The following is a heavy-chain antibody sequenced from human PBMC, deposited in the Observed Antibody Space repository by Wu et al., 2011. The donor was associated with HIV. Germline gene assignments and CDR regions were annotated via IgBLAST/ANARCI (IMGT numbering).Heavy chain of an antibody. CDR2: IIPIFGTA. J-gene: IGHJ3*02. D-gene: IGHD5-18*01. Sequence: QVQLVQSGAEVKKPGSSVKVSCKASGGTFSSYAISWVRQAPGQGLEWMGRIIPIFGTANYAQKFQGRVTITADKSTSTAYMELSSLRSEDTAVYYCARDSPVDTAMGWDAFDIWGQGTMVTVSS. V-gene: IGHV1-69*14. CDR3: ARDSPVDTAMGWDAFDI. CDR1: GGTFSSYA.